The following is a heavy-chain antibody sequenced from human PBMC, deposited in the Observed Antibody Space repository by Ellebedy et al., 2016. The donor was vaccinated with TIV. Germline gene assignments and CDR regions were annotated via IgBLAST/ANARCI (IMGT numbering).Heavy chain of an antibody. CDR2: IIPIFGTA. D-gene: IGHD3-16*02. CDR1: GGTFSSYA. CDR3: ARGAWGNYRSYFDY. V-gene: IGHV1-69*05. Sequence: AASVKVSCKASGGTFSSYAISWVRQAPGQGLEWMGGIIPIFGTANYAQKFQGRVTITTDESTSTAYMALSSLRSEYTAVYYCARGAWGNYRSYFDYWGQGTLVTVSS. J-gene: IGHJ4*02.